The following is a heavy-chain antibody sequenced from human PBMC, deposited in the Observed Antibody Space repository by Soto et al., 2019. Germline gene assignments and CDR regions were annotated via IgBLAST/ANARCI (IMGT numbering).Heavy chain of an antibody. CDR1: GFTFSSYG. CDR3: AKVSNHHTYGEYFDY. CDR2: ISCDGSNK. D-gene: IGHD4-17*01. Sequence: PGGSLRLSCAASGFTFSSYGMHWVRQAPVKGLEWVAVISCDGSNKYYADSVKGRFTISRDNSKNTLYLQMNSLRAEDTAVYYCAKVSNHHTYGEYFDYWGQGTLVTVCS. V-gene: IGHV3-30*18. J-gene: IGHJ4*02.